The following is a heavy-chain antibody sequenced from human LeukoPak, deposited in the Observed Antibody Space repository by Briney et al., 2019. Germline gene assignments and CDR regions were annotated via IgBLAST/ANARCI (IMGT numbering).Heavy chain of an antibody. CDR3: AREEAAVAGTFGFDY. CDR1: GGTFSSYT. V-gene: IGHV1-69*04. Sequence: SVKVSCKASGGTFSSYTISWVRQAPGQGLEWMGRIIPILGIANYAQKFQGRVTITADKSTSTDYMELSSLRSEDTAVYYCAREEAAVAGTFGFDYWGQGTLVTVSS. D-gene: IGHD6-19*01. J-gene: IGHJ4*02. CDR2: IIPILGIA.